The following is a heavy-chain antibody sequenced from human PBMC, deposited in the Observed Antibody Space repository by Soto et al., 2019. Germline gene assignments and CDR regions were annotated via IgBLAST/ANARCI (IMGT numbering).Heavy chain of an antibody. Sequence: GGSLRLSCAASGFTFSSYAMSWVRQAPGKGLEWVSAISGSGSSTYYADSVKGRFTISRDNSKNTLYLQMNSLRAEDTAVYYCAKGAYGDFAIPLDYWGQGTLVTVSS. J-gene: IGHJ4*02. D-gene: IGHD4-17*01. CDR1: GFTFSSYA. V-gene: IGHV3-23*01. CDR3: AKGAYGDFAIPLDY. CDR2: ISGSGSST.